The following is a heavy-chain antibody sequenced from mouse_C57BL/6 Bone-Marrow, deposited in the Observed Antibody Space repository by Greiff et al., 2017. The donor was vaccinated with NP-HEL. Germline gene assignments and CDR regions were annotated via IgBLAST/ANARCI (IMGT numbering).Heavy chain of an antibody. V-gene: IGHV5-6*01. J-gene: IGHJ3*01. Sequence: EVKVVESGGDLVKPGGSLKLSCAASGFTFSSYGMSWVRQTPDKRLEWVATISSGGSYTYYPDSVKGRFTISRDNAKNTLYLQMSSLKSEDTAMYYCARFYDGYYLFAYWGQGTLVTVSA. CDR3: ARFYDGYYLFAY. D-gene: IGHD2-3*01. CDR2: ISSGGSYT. CDR1: GFTFSSYG.